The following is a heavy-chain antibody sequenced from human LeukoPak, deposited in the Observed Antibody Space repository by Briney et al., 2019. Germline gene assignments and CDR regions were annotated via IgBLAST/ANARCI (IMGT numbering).Heavy chain of an antibody. D-gene: IGHD3-10*01. J-gene: IGHJ4*02. CDR3: AREVTMVRGVIITPYLDY. CDR2: IIPILGIA. Sequence: SVRVSCKASGGTFSSYTISWVRQAPGQGLEWMGRIIPILGIANYAQKFQGRVTITADKSTSTAYMELSSLRSEDTAVYYCAREVTMVRGVIITPYLDYWGQGTLVTVSS. CDR1: GGTFSSYT. V-gene: IGHV1-69*04.